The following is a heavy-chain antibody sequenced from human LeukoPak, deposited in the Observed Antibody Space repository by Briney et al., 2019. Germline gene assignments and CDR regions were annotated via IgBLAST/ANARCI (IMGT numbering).Heavy chain of an antibody. D-gene: IGHD2-15*01. Sequence: PGGSLRLSCIVSGFTFSNAWMNWVRQAPGKGLEWVSYISSSGSTIYYADSVKGRFTISRDNAKNSLYLQMNSLRAEDTAVYYCARGYCSGGSCYFYYYYMDVWGKGTTVTISS. V-gene: IGHV3-48*04. CDR3: ARGYCSGGSCYFYYYYMDV. CDR2: ISSSGSTI. J-gene: IGHJ6*03. CDR1: GFTFSNAW.